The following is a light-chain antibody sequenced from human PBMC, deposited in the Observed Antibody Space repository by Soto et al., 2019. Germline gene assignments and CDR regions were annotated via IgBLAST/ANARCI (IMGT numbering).Light chain of an antibody. Sequence: DIQMTQSPSSLSASVGDRCTITCRASQSISSYLNWYQQKPGKVPKLLIYAASTLQSGVPSRFSGSGSGTDFTLTISSLQPEDVATYYCQKYNSAPWTFGQGTKVDIK. CDR2: AAS. V-gene: IGKV1-27*01. CDR1: QSISSY. J-gene: IGKJ1*01. CDR3: QKYNSAPWT.